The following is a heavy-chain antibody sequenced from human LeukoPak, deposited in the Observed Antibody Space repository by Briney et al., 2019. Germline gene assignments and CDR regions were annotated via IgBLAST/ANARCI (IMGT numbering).Heavy chain of an antibody. D-gene: IGHD3-22*01. CDR2: IYYSGST. J-gene: IGHJ4*02. V-gene: IGHV4-59*08. CDR1: GGSISSYY. CDR3: ARQLRDSYDSSGYYYYFDY. Sequence: PSETLSLTCTVPGGSISSYYWSWIRQPPGKGLEWIGYIYYSGSTNYNPSLKSRVTISVDTSKNQFSLKLSSVTAADTAVYYCARQLRDSYDSSGYYYYFDYWGQGTLVTVSS.